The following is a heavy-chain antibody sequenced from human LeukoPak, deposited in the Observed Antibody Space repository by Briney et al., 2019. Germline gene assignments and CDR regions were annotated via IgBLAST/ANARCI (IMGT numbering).Heavy chain of an antibody. D-gene: IGHD2-15*01. J-gene: IGHJ3*02. CDR2: LYYSGSN. CDR3: ARHRPHYWIGGRSAFDI. Sequence: SETLSLTRTVSVGFISSYHWGWIRQPPATALEGIGDLYYSGSNNYNPSLKSRVIISLDTSQNQFPLKLSSVTAADTAVYYCARHRPHYWIGGRSAFDIWGQGTMVTVSS. CDR1: VGFISSYH. V-gene: IGHV4-59*08.